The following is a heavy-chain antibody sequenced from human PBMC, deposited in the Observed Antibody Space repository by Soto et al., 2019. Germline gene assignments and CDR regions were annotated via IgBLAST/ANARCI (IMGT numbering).Heavy chain of an antibody. CDR2: ISSDGGDK. Sequence: QVQLVESGGGVVQPGRSPRLSCAASGFTFSNFGMHWVLQAPGKGLEWVAAISSDGGDKYYSHSVKDRFTISRDNSKNTLFLQMNSLRVEDTAVYYCVKGSEVARQELDHWGQGILVTVSS. CDR1: GFTFSNFG. D-gene: IGHD2-15*01. V-gene: IGHV3-30*18. J-gene: IGHJ1*01. CDR3: VKGSEVARQELDH.